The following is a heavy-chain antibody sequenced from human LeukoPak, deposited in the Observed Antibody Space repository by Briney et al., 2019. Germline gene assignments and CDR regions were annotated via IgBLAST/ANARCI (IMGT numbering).Heavy chain of an antibody. J-gene: IGHJ4*02. Sequence: SETLSLTCAVSGGSISGFYWSWIRQPPGKGLEWIGYIYYSGSTNYNPSLKSRVTMSLDTSKNQFSLKLSSVTAADTAVYYCARGAWSYYYFDYWGQGTLVTVSS. V-gene: IGHV4-59*01. D-gene: IGHD2-15*01. CDR1: GGSISGFY. CDR3: ARGAWSYYYFDY. CDR2: IYYSGST.